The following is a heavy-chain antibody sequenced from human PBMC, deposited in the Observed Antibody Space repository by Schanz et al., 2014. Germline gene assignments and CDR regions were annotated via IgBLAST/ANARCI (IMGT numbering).Heavy chain of an antibody. Sequence: EVHLLESGGGLVQPGGYLRLSCAASGFTFSSHWMHWVRQDPGKGLVWVARINSVGSNTDYADSVTGRFTISRDNAKNTLYLQMNTLRAEDTAIYYCAKNQYDDVDLSSFYFDFWGQGTLVNVSS. CDR2: INSVGSNT. CDR1: GFTFSSHW. V-gene: IGHV3-74*02. D-gene: IGHD3-10*02. J-gene: IGHJ4*02. CDR3: AKNQYDDVDLSSFYFDF.